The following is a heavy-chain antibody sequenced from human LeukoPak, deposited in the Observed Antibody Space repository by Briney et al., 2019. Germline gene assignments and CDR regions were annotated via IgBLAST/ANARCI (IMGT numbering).Heavy chain of an antibody. V-gene: IGHV1-46*01. CDR2: INPSGGST. Sequence: ASVKVSCKASGYTFTSYYMHWVRQAPGQGLEWMGIINPSGGSTSYARKFQGRVTMTRDTSTSTVYMELSSLRSEDTAVYYCARSGDYVGYYYYGMDVWGQGTTVTVSS. D-gene: IGHD4-17*01. CDR3: ARSGDYVGYYYYGMDV. CDR1: GYTFTSYY. J-gene: IGHJ6*02.